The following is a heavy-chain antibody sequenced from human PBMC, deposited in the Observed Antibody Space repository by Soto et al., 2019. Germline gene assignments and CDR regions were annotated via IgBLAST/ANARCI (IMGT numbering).Heavy chain of an antibody. CDR3: ARDRSTSSCHYSDY. J-gene: IGHJ4*02. D-gene: IGHD6-6*01. CDR1: GFTVSSNY. Sequence: GGSLRLSCAASGFTVSSNYMSWVRQAPGKGLEWVSLIYSGDYTYYADSVKGRFTISRDRSKNTLYLHMSSLRAEDTAVYYCARDRSTSSCHYSDYWGQGTLVTVSS. V-gene: IGHV3-53*01. CDR2: IYSGDYT.